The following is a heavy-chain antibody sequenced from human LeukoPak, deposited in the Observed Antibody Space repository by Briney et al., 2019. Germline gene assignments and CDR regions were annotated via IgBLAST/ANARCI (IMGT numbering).Heavy chain of an antibody. CDR3: ARVESSGWSSPFDY. J-gene: IGHJ4*02. V-gene: IGHV4-59*01. CDR1: GGSLSSYY. CDR2: IYYSGST. Sequence: SETLSLTCPVSGGSLSSYYWSWIRQPPGKGLEWIGYIYYSGSTNYNPSLKRRVTISVDTSKNQFSLKLSSVTAADTAVYYCARVESSGWSSPFDYWGQGTLVTVSS. D-gene: IGHD6-19*01.